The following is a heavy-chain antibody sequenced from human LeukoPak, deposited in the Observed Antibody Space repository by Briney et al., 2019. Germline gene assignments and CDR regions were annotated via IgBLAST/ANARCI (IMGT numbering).Heavy chain of an antibody. CDR3: ARDKYGGNSTAFDI. Sequence: GGSLRLSCAASGFSFSSYWMHWVRQAPGKGLVWVSRINSDGSDTNYADSVKGRFTISRDNAKNTLYLQMNSLRAEDTAMYYCARDKYGGNSTAFDIWGQGTMVTVST. J-gene: IGHJ3*02. V-gene: IGHV3-74*01. CDR1: GFSFSSYW. CDR2: INSDGSDT. D-gene: IGHD4-23*01.